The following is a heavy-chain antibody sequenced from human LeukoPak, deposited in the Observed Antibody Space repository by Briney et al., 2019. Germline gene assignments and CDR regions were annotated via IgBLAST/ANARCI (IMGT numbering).Heavy chain of an antibody. V-gene: IGHV3-48*01. CDR3: ARDSKHYDFWSGYYVFDY. Sequence: GGSLRLSCVTSGLTFRGYDMFWVRQAPGKGLEWISYISSSTNRTHYADSVKGRFTISRDNAKNSLYLQMNSLRAEDTAVYYCARDSKHYDFWSGYYVFDYWGQGTLVTVSS. D-gene: IGHD3-3*01. J-gene: IGHJ4*02. CDR2: ISSSTNRT. CDR1: GLTFRGYD.